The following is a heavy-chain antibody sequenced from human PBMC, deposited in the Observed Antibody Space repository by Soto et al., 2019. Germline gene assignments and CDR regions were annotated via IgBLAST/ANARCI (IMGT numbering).Heavy chain of an antibody. CDR2: INHSGST. CDR3: ARGFIGYVSNYYYYYMDV. D-gene: IGHD5-18*01. CDR1: GGSFSGYY. V-gene: IGHV4-34*01. J-gene: IGHJ6*03. Sequence: SETLSLTCAVYGGSFSGYYWSWIRQPPGKGLEWIGEINHSGSTNYNPSLKSRVTISVDTSKNPFSLKLSSVTAADTAVYYCARGFIGYVSNYYYYYMDVWGKGTTVTVSS.